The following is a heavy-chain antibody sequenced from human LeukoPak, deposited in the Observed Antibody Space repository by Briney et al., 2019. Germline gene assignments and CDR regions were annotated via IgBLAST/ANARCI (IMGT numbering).Heavy chain of an antibody. V-gene: IGHV3-21*01. Sequence: PGGSLRLSCAASGFTFSSYSVNWVRQAPGKGLEWVSSISSSSIHKYYAGSVKGRFTISRDNAKNSLYLQMNSLRAEDTAVYYCARDRQTGHFDYWGQGTLVTVSS. CDR2: ISSSSIHK. J-gene: IGHJ4*02. CDR1: GFTFSSYS. CDR3: ARDRQTGHFDY. D-gene: IGHD1-1*01.